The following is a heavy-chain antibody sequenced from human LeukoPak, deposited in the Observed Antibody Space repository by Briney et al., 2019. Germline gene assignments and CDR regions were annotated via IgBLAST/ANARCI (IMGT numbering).Heavy chain of an antibody. CDR3: ARDSYDFWSGYPHYFDY. D-gene: IGHD3-3*01. V-gene: IGHV3-7*01. CDR2: IKQDGSEK. Sequence: PGGSLRLSCAASGFTFGDTWMSWVRQAPGKGLEWVANIKQDGSEKYYVDSVKGRFTISRDNAKNSLYLQMNSLRAEDTAVYYCARDSYDFWSGYPHYFDYWGQGTLVTVSS. J-gene: IGHJ4*02. CDR1: GFTFGDTW.